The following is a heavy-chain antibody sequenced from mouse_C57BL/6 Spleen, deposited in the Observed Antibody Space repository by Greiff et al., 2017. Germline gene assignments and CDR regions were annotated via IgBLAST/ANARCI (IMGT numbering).Heavy chain of an antibody. V-gene: IGHV1-53*01. CDR1: GYTFTSYW. CDR2: INPSNGGT. Sequence: VQLQQPGTELVKPGASVKLSCKASGYTFTSYWMHWVKQRPGQGLEWIGNINPSNGGTNYNEKFKSKATLTVDKSSSTAYMQRSSLTSEDSAVYYCARSNGNYAWFAYWGQGTLVTVSA. D-gene: IGHD2-1*01. CDR3: ARSNGNYAWFAY. J-gene: IGHJ3*01.